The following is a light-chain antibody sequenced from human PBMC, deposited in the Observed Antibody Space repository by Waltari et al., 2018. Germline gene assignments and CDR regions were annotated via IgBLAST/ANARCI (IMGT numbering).Light chain of an antibody. CDR1: SRDVGGYHY. J-gene: IGLJ3*02. V-gene: IGLV2-14*03. CDR2: GVN. Sequence: QSALTQHASVSGSPGKSLPIPSTGTSRDVGGYHYVSWYKQHPNRAPQLMIYGVNKRPSGVSVRFSGSKSDNTASLTISGLQADDEADYYCTSYTSSDSWVFGGGTKLTVL. CDR3: TSYTSSDSWV.